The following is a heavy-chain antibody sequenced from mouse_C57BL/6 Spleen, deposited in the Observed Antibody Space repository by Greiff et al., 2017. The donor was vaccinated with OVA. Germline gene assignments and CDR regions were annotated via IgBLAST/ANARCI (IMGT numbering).Heavy chain of an antibody. Sequence: DVKLVESEGGLVQPGSSMKLSCTASGFTFSDYYMAWVRQVPEKGLEWVANINYDGSSTYYLDSLKSRFIISRDNAKNILYLQMSSLKSEDTATYYCARLGRWLLHWYFDVWGTGTTVTVSS. CDR3: ARLGRWLLHWYFDV. V-gene: IGHV5-16*01. CDR1: GFTFSDYY. D-gene: IGHD2-3*01. J-gene: IGHJ1*03. CDR2: INYDGSST.